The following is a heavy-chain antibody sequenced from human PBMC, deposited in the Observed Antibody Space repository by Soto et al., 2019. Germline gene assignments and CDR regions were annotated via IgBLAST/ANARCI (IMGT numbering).Heavy chain of an antibody. J-gene: IGHJ4*02. V-gene: IGHV1-18*01. Sequence: QVQLVQSGTEVKKPGASVKVSCKASGYTFTNYGISWVRQAPGQGLEWMGWISAYNGNTDYAQKLQGRVTLTTDTSKSTAYLELKSLRSDDTDVYYCARDPLRWELDYWDQGTLVTVSS. CDR2: ISAYNGNT. CDR3: ARDPLRWELDY. D-gene: IGHD1-26*01. CDR1: GYTFTNYG.